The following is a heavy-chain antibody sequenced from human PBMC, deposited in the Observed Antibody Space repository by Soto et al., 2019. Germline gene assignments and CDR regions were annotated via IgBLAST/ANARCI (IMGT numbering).Heavy chain of an antibody. Sequence: EVQLLGSGGGLVQSGGSLRLSCAASGFTFSSYGMSWVRQAPGKGLEWVSATSGSGDTTYYADSVKGRFTISRDNSKNTLYLQMNSLRAEDTAVYFCTRQTDAVQWLVVPTDYNFDYWGQGTLVTVSS. J-gene: IGHJ4*02. CDR3: TRQTDAVQWLVVPTDYNFDY. V-gene: IGHV3-23*01. CDR2: TSGSGDTT. D-gene: IGHD6-19*01. CDR1: GFTFSSYG.